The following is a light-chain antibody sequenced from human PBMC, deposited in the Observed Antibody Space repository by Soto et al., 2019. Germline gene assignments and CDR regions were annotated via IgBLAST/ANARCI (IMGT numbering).Light chain of an antibody. CDR3: MQALQSPRT. J-gene: IGKJ1*01. CDR2: LGS. Sequence: DMVMTQSPLSLPVTPGEPASISCRSSQSLLHSKGYNYLDWYLQKPGQSPQLLIYLGSNRSSGVPDRFSGSGSGTDLTLKISRVEAEDVGVYYCMQALQSPRTFGQGTKVEFK. CDR1: QSLLHSKGYNY. V-gene: IGKV2-28*01.